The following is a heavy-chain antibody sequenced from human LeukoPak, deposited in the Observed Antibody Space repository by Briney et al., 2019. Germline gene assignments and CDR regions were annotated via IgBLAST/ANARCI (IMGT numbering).Heavy chain of an antibody. V-gene: IGHV4-30-4*08. Sequence: SETLSLTCTVSGGSISSGDYYWSWIRQPPGKGLEWIGYIYYSGSTYYNPSLKSRVTISVDTSKNQFSLKLSSVTAADTAVYYCASRSYCSSTSCYDFDYWGQGTLVTVSS. CDR1: GGSISSGDYY. J-gene: IGHJ4*02. D-gene: IGHD2-2*01. CDR2: IYYSGST. CDR3: ASRSYCSSTSCYDFDY.